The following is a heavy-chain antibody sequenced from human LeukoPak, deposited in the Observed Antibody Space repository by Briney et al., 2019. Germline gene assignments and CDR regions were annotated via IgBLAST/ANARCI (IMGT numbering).Heavy chain of an antibody. J-gene: IGHJ4*02. CDR1: WFSLSTSGVG. V-gene: IGHV2-5*02. CDR2: IYWDDDK. Sequence: SGPTLVKPTQTLTLTCTFSWFSLSTSGVGVGWIRQPPGKALEWLALIYWDDDKRYSPSLKSRLTITKDTSKNQVVHTMTNMDPVDTATYYCAHGSRGWYFDYWGQGTLVTVSS. D-gene: IGHD6-13*01. CDR3: AHGSRGWYFDY.